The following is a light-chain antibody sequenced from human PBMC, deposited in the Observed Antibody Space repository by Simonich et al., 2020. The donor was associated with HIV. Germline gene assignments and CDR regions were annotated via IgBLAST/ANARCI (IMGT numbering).Light chain of an antibody. J-gene: IGLJ7*01. CDR2: RNN. CDR1: SSNIGAGYD. CDR3: AAWDDSLNGAV. V-gene: IGLV1-44*01. Sequence: QSVLTQAPSVSGAPGQRVTISCTGGSSNIGAGYDVHWYQQLPGTAPKLLIYRNNQRPSGVPDRFSGSKSGTSASLAISGLQSEDEADYYCAAWDDSLNGAVFGGGTQVTVL.